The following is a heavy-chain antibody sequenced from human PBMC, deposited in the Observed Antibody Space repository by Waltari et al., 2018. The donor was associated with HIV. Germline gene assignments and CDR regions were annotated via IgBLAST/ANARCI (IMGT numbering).Heavy chain of an antibody. Sequence: QLQESGPGLVKPLETLSPTGTVSGGPIRITKYYWGWIRQTPGKGLGWVWTFYYRGRSYNNPSFKSRLNMSIDTSTNRFSLNLTSVTAADTALYYCARHSGPYVHHFDYWGRGTLVTVS. CDR2: FYYRGRS. V-gene: IGHV4-39*01. J-gene: IGHJ2*01. CDR3: ARHSGPYVHHFDY. CDR1: GGPIRITKYY. D-gene: IGHD3-10*01.